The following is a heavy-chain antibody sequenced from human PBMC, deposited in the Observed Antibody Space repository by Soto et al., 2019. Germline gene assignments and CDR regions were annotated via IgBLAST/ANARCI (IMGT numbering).Heavy chain of an antibody. CDR2: IRSKANSYAT. CDR1: GFTFSGSA. V-gene: IGHV3-73*01. D-gene: IGHD6-25*01. J-gene: IGHJ4*02. Sequence: EVQLVESGGGLVQPGGSLKLSCAASGFTFSGSAMHWVRQASGKGLEWVGRIRSKANSYATAYAASVKGRFTISSDDCKNTAYLQMNSLKPEDTAVYYCTRPGAAGGYWGQGTLVTVSS. CDR3: TRPGAAGGY.